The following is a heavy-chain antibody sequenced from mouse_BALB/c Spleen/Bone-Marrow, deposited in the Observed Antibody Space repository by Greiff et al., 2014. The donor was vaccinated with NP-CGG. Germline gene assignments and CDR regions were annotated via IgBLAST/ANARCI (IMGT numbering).Heavy chain of an antibody. D-gene: IGHD3-1*01. J-gene: IGHJ1*01. CDR1: GFTFSDYG. V-gene: IGHV5-15*02. CDR2: ISNLAYSI. Sequence: VQLVESGGGLVQPGGSRKLSCAASGFTFSDYGMAWVRQAPGKGPEWVAFISNLAYSIYYADTVTDRFTISRESAKNTLYLEMSSLRSEDTAMYYCARDRGRYRYFDVWGAGTTVTVSS. CDR3: ARDRGRYRYFDV.